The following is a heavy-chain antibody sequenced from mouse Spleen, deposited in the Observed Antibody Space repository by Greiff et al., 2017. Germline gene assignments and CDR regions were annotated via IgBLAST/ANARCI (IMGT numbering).Heavy chain of an antibody. Sequence: QVQLQQPGAELVKPGASVKLSCKASGYTFTSYWMQWVKQRPGQGLEWIGEIDPSDSYTNYNQKFKGKATLTVDTSSSTAYMQLSSLTSEDSAVYYCARIQGQDYFDYWGQGTTLTVSS. V-gene: IGHV1-50*01. CDR1: GYTFTSYW. CDR2: IDPSDSYT. D-gene: IGHD3-3*01. CDR3: ARIQGQDYFDY. J-gene: IGHJ2*01.